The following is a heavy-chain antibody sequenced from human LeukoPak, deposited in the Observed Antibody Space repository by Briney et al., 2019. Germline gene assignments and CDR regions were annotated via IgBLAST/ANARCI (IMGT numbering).Heavy chain of an antibody. CDR1: GGSFSGYY. Sequence: SETLSLTCAVYGGSFSGYYWSWIRQPPGKGLEWIGEINHSGSTNYNPSLKSRVTMSVDTSKNQFSLKLSSVTAADTAVYYCARGRISGIAAAGTIFDYWGQGTLVTVSS. CDR2: INHSGST. D-gene: IGHD6-13*01. V-gene: IGHV4-34*01. J-gene: IGHJ4*02. CDR3: ARGRISGIAAAGTIFDY.